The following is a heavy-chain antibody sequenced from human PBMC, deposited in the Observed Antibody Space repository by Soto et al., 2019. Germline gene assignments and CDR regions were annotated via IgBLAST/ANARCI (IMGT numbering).Heavy chain of an antibody. CDR2: IDPSDSYT. D-gene: IGHD6-6*01. Sequence: GESLKISCKGSGYSFTSYWISWVRQMPGKGLEWMGRIDPSDSYTNYSPSFQGHVTISADKSISTAYLQWSSLKASDTAMYYCARFYIAARPYGMDVWGQGXTVTVYS. J-gene: IGHJ6*02. V-gene: IGHV5-10-1*01. CDR3: ARFYIAARPYGMDV. CDR1: GYSFTSYW.